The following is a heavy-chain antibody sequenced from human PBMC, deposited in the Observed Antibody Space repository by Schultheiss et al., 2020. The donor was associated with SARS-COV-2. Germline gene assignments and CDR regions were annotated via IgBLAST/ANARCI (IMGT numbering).Heavy chain of an antibody. CDR2: ISYDGSNK. CDR1: GFTFSSYA. CDR3: AKDAAAYANAFDI. J-gene: IGHJ3*02. Sequence: GGSLRLSCAASGFTFSSYAMHWVRQAPGKGLEWVAVISYDGSNKYYADSVKGRFTISRDNSKNSLYLQMNSLRAEDTALYYCAKDAAAYANAFDIWGQGTMVTVSS. D-gene: IGHD2-2*01. V-gene: IGHV3-30*01.